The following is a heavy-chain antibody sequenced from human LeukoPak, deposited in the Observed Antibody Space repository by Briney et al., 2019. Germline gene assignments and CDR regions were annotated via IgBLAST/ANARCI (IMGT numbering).Heavy chain of an antibody. V-gene: IGHV4-39*07. CDR3: ARGPGYSYGVRDFDY. CDR2: INHSGST. J-gene: IGHJ4*02. CDR1: GGSISSSSYY. D-gene: IGHD5-18*01. Sequence: PSETLPLTCTVSGGSISSSSYYWGWIRQPPGKGLEWIGEINHSGSTNYNPSLKSRVTISVDTSKNQFSLKLSSVTAADTAVYYCARGPGYSYGVRDFDYWGQGTLVTVSS.